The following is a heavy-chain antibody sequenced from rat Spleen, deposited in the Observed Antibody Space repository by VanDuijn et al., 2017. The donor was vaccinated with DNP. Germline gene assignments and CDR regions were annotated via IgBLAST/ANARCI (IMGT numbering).Heavy chain of an antibody. CDR1: GFTFSDYY. CDR2: IRYDGGNT. J-gene: IGHJ1*01. CDR3: ARWSNSYWSFDF. D-gene: IGHD1-10*01. Sequence: EVHLVESGGGLVQPGRSLKLSCAASGFTFSDYYMAWVRQAPTKGLEWVAYIRYDGGNTYYGDSVKGRFTISRDNARSTLYLQINSLRSEDMATYYCARWSNSYWSFDFWGPGTMVTVSS. V-gene: IGHV5-22*01.